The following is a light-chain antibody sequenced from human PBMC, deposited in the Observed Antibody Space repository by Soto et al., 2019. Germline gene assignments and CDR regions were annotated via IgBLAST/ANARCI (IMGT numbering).Light chain of an antibody. CDR2: GAS. CDR1: PSLTNNY. CDR3: QQYEAVVT. V-gene: IGKV3-20*01. Sequence: EIVLTQSPGTLSLSPGERDPLSCRASPSLTNNYFAWYQQKPGRALRLLIDGASTRATGIPDRVSGSGSGTDFTLTSSGLEPEDVAVYYCQQYEAVVTFGQGTKVEI. J-gene: IGKJ1*01.